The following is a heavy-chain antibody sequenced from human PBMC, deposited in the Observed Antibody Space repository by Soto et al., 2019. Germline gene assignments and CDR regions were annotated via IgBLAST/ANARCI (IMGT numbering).Heavy chain of an antibody. Sequence: QVQLVESGGGVVQPGRSPRLSCAASGFTFSSYAMHWVRQAPGKGLEWVAVISYDGSKKYYADSVKGRFTISRDNSKNTLYLQMNSLRAEDTAVYYCARDPGSYFEYWGQGTMVTVSS. V-gene: IGHV3-30-3*01. J-gene: IGHJ4*02. CDR3: ARDPGSYFEY. D-gene: IGHD3-10*01. CDR1: GFTFSSYA. CDR2: ISYDGSKK.